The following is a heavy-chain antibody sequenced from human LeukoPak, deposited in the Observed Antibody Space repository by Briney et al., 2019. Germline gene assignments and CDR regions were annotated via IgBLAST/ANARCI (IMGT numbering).Heavy chain of an antibody. D-gene: IGHD1-26*01. CDR2: ISWDGGST. CDR1: GFTFDDYA. CDR3: ASDLASAVYGMDV. Sequence: GGSLRLYCAASGFTFDDYAMHWVRQAPGKGLEWVSLISWDGGSTYYANSVKGRFTISRDNSKNTLYLQMGSLRAEDMAVYYCASDLASAVYGMDVWGQGTTVTVSS. V-gene: IGHV3-43D*04. J-gene: IGHJ6*02.